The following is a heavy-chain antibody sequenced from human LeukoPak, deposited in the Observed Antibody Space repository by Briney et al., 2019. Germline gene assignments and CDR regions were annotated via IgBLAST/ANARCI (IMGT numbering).Heavy chain of an antibody. D-gene: IGHD3-22*01. CDR1: GFTFSSYS. CDR2: ISSSSSTI. J-gene: IGHJ4*02. CDR3: ARDKGSDSSGYYDY. Sequence: GGSLRLSCAASGFTFSSYSMNWVRQAPGKGLEWVSYISSSSSTIYHADSVKGRFTISRDNAKNSLYLQMNSLRAEDTAVYYCARDKGSDSSGYYDYWGQGTLVTVSS. V-gene: IGHV3-48*04.